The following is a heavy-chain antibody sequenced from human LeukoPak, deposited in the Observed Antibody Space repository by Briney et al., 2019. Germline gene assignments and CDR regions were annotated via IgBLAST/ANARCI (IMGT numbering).Heavy chain of an antibody. CDR1: SDSIFTSNW. Sequence: SETLSLTCTVSSDSIFTSNWWSWVRQPPGKGLEWIGQIFHSGSTSYSPSLKSRVTISMDKSKNQISLRLTSVTAADTAVYYCAGGYSYGSTYYYMDVWGKGTTVTISS. V-gene: IGHV4-4*02. CDR3: AGGYSYGSTYYYMDV. CDR2: IFHSGST. D-gene: IGHD5-18*01. J-gene: IGHJ6*03.